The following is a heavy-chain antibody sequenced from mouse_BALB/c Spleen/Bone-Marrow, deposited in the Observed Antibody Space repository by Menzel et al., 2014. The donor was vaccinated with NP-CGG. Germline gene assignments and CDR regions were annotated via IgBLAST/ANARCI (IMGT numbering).Heavy chain of an antibody. CDR3: ARRGYYGNYYYAMDY. V-gene: IGHV14-3*02. Sequence: EVQLQQSGAELVKPGASVKLSCTASGFNIKDTYMRWVKQRPEQGLEWIGRIDPANGNTKYDPKFQSKATITADTSSNTAYLQLSSLTSEDTAVYYCARRGYYGNYYYAMDYWGQGTSVTVSS. CDR1: GFNIKDTY. D-gene: IGHD2-1*01. CDR2: IDPANGNT. J-gene: IGHJ4*01.